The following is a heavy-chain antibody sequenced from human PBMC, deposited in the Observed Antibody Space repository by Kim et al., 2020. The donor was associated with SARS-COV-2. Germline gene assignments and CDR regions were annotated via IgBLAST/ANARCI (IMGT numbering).Heavy chain of an antibody. Sequence: GGSLRLSCAASGFTFSDHYMDWVRQAPGKGLEWVGRTRNKANSYTTEYAASVKGRFTVSRDDSQNSVFLQMDSLKTEDTAVYYCARGGGDNGGTTAMDY. J-gene: IGHJ4*01. CDR2: TRNKANSYTT. V-gene: IGHV3-72*01. CDR1: GFTFSDHY. CDR3: ARGGGDNGGTTAMDY. D-gene: IGHD3-16*01.